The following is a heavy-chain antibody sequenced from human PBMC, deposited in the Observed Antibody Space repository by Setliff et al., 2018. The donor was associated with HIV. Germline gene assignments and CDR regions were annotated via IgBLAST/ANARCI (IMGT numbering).Heavy chain of an antibody. J-gene: IGHJ4*02. D-gene: IGHD5-18*01. CDR1: GYTFSRYA. V-gene: IGHV1-3*01. CDR2: INAGNGYT. CDR3: ARGGGIQLWLG. Sequence: ASVKVSCKASGYTFSRYAMNWVRQAPGQSLEWMGWINAGNGYTKYPQKFQGRVTITSDTSASTAYMELWSLRSEDTAMYYCARGGGIQLWLGWGQGTLVTVSS.